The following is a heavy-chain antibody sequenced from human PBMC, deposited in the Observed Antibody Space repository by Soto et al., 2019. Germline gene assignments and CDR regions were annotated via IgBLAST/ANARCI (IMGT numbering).Heavy chain of an antibody. Sequence: QVQLQESGPGLVKPSETLSLTCAVSGGSISISNWWSWVRQTPGKGLEWIGQIHHSGSTNYSPSLTSRVTISVDKSKNQFSLKMNSVTAADTAVYYCARGGYYFYMDVWGKGTTVTVS. D-gene: IGHD1-26*01. CDR1: GGSISISNW. V-gene: IGHV4-4*02. CDR3: ARGGYYFYMDV. CDR2: IHHSGST. J-gene: IGHJ6*03.